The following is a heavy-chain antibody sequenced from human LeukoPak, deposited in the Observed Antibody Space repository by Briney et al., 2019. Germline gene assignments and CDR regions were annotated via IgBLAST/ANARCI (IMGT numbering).Heavy chain of an antibody. CDR3: ATSGWYLLPGVY. D-gene: IGHD6-19*01. V-gene: IGHV4-39*01. CDR1: GDSISSTNYY. J-gene: IGHJ4*02. Sequence: SETLSLTCTVSGDSISSTNYYWGWIRQPPGKGLEWTGSIYYSGSTYYNPSLESRVTISVDTSKNQFSLKLSSVTAADTAVYYCATSGWYLLPGVYWGQGTLVTVSS. CDR2: IYYSGST.